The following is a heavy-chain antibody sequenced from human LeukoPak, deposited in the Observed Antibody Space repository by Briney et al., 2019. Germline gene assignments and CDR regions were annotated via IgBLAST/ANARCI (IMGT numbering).Heavy chain of an antibody. V-gene: IGHV4-61*02. CDR1: GGSISSGSHY. J-gene: IGHJ4*02. CDR2: IYTSGST. CDR3: AREVQWLVRDHFDY. Sequence: PSETLSLTCTVSGGSISSGSHYWSWIRQPAGKGLEWIGRIYTSGSTNYNPSLKSRVTISVDTSKNQFSLKLSSVTAADTAVYYCAREVQWLVRDHFDYWGQGTLVTVSS. D-gene: IGHD6-19*01.